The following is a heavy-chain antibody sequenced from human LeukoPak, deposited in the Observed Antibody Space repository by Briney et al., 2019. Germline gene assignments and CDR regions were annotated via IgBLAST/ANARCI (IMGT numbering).Heavy chain of an antibody. CDR3: AREPRSSSSSRWFDP. CDR1: GFTFSSYS. Sequence: PGGSLRLSCAASGFTFSSYSMNWVRQAPGKGLEWVSSISSSSSYIYYADSVKGRFTISRDNAKNSLYLQMNSLRAEDTAVYYCAREPRSSSSSRWFDPWGQGTLVTVSS. J-gene: IGHJ5*02. V-gene: IGHV3-21*01. CDR2: ISSSSSYI. D-gene: IGHD6-6*01.